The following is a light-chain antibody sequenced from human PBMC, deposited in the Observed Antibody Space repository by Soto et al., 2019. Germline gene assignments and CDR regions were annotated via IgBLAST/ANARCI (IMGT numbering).Light chain of an antibody. J-gene: IGKJ2*01. CDR1: QSISSW. CDR3: QQYNSYLYT. V-gene: IGKV1-5*01. Sequence: DIQMTQSPSTLSASVGDSVTITCRASQSISSWLAWYQQKPGKAPKLLIYDASSFESGVPSRFSGSGSGTEFTLTISSLQPDDFATYYCQQYNSYLYTFGQGTKLEIK. CDR2: DAS.